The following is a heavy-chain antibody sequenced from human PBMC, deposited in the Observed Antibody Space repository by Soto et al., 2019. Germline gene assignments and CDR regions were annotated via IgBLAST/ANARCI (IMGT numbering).Heavy chain of an antibody. D-gene: IGHD3-10*01. CDR1: GYTFTSYG. CDR3: ARVGGLMVRGARGKNWFDP. J-gene: IGHJ5*02. Sequence: QVQLVQSGAEVKKPGASVTVSCKASGYTFTSYGISWVRQAPGQGLEWMGWISAYNGNTNYAQMLQGRVTMTTDTSTTTASMALRNLRSDDTAVYYCARVGGLMVRGARGKNWFDPWGQGTLVTVSS. CDR2: ISAYNGNT. V-gene: IGHV1-18*01.